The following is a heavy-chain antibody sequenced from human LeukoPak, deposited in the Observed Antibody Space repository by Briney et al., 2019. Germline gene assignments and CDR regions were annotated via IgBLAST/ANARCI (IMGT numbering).Heavy chain of an antibody. D-gene: IGHD4-17*01. V-gene: IGHV4-61*01. CDR2: IYYSGST. J-gene: IGHJ4*02. Sequence: PSETLSLTCTVSGGSVSSGSYDWGWIRQPPGKGLEWFGYIYYSGSTNYNPSLKSRVTISVDTSKNQFSLKLSSVTAADTAVYYCARGHFHGDYGPYFDYWGQGTLVTVSS. CDR1: GGSVSSGSYD. CDR3: ARGHFHGDYGPYFDY.